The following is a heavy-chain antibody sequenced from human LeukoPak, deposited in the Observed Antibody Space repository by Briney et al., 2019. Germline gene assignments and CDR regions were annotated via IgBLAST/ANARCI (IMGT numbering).Heavy chain of an antibody. D-gene: IGHD3-3*01. CDR1: GFTFSNAW. J-gene: IGHJ4*02. Sequence: GGSLRLSCAASGFTFSNAWMSWVRQAPGKGLEWVGRIKSKTDGGTTDYAAPVKGRFTISRDDSKNTLYLQMNSPKTEDTAVYYCTTDQYYDFWSGYYDYWGQGTLVTVSS. CDR2: IKSKTDGGTT. V-gene: IGHV3-15*01. CDR3: TTDQYYDFWSGYYDY.